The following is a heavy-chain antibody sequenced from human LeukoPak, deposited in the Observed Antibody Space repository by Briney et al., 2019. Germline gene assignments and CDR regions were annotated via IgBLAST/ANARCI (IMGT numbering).Heavy chain of an antibody. D-gene: IGHD3-22*01. CDR3: AAAYYYDSSGYYYTEF. J-gene: IGHJ4*02. V-gene: IGHV1-69*13. CDR1: GGTFSSYA. CDR2: IIPIFGTA. Sequence: ASVKVSCKASGGTFSSYAISWVRQAPGQGLEWMGGIIPIFGTANYAQKFQGRVTITADESTSTAYMELSSLRSEDTAVYYCAAAYYYDSSGYYYTEFWGQGTLVTVSS.